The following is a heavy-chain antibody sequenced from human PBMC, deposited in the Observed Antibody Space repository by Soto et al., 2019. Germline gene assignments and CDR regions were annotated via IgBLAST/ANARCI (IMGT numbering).Heavy chain of an antibody. Sequence: QVQLVQSGAEVKKPGASVKVSCKASGYIFSSYGISWVRQAPGQGLEWMGWISAYNGNTKYAQKFQGRVTMTTDTSTGTAYMELRSLRSDDTAVYYCARLYCTSTNCYVPYYYYGMDVWGQGTTVTVSS. CDR2: ISAYNGNT. D-gene: IGHD2-2*01. V-gene: IGHV1-18*01. CDR3: ARLYCTSTNCYVPYYYYGMDV. CDR1: GYIFSSYG. J-gene: IGHJ6*02.